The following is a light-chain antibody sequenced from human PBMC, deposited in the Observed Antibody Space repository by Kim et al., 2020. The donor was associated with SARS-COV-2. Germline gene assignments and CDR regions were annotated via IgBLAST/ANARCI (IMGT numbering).Light chain of an antibody. J-gene: IGKJ1*01. CDR2: GAS. Sequence: ASVGDRVAITCRASQDFANYLAWYQQRPEKAPKFLIYGASTLQSGVPSRFSGSGSGTDFTLTISSLRPEDVATYYCQNYNSAPWTFGQGAKVDIK. CDR1: QDFANY. V-gene: IGKV1-27*01. CDR3: QNYNSAPWT.